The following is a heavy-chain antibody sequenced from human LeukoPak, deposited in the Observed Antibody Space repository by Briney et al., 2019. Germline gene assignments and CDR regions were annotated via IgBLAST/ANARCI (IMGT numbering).Heavy chain of an antibody. CDR2: IYDSGAT. CDR1: GSMSNHF. V-gene: IGHV4-59*11. CDR3: ATRTAGNIWAAIFDF. J-gene: IGHJ5*01. Sequence: SETLSLTCTVFGSMSNHFWSWIRQPPGKGLEWIGYIYDSGATDYNPSLKSRVTMSVDTSANQFSLKLSSVTTADTAVYYCATRTAGNIWAAIFDFWRRGTLVTVSS. D-gene: IGHD2-8*02.